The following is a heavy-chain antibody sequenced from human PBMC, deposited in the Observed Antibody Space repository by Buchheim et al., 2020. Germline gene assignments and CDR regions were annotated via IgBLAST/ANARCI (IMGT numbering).Heavy chain of an antibody. CDR1: GFTFNSYG. V-gene: IGHV3-33*01. CDR2: IWYDGSNK. Sequence: QVQLVESGGGVVQPGRSLRLSCAASGFTFNSYGLHWVRQAPGKGLEWVAVIWYDGSNKYYVDSVKGRFTISRDDSKNTLYLEMNGLRAEDTAVYYCAGDGSIGSGWQAFDYWGQGTL. CDR3: AGDGSIGSGWQAFDY. J-gene: IGHJ4*02. D-gene: IGHD6-19*01.